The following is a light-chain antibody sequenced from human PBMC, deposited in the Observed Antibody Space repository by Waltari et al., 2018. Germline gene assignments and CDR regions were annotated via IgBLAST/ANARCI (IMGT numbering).Light chain of an antibody. CDR2: DVS. CDR3: SSYTTTSSWV. Sequence: WYQQEPGRAPKLIVYDVSQRPSGVSNRFSGSKSGNTASLTISGVQAEDEAVYYCSSYTTTSSWVFGGGTKLTVL. V-gene: IGLV2-14*04. J-gene: IGLJ3*02.